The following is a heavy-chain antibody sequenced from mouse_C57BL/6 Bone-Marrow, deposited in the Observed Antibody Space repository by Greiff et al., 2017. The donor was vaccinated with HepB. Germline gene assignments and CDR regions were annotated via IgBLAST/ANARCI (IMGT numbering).Heavy chain of an antibody. CDR3: TRLEGYDDAWFAY. CDR2: INPNNGGT. V-gene: IGHV1-26*01. J-gene: IGHJ3*01. CDR1: GYTFTDYY. D-gene: IGHD2-2*01. Sequence: EVQLQQSGPELVKPGASVKISCKASGYTFTDYYMNWVKQSHGKSLEWIGDINPNNGGTSYNQKFKGKATLTVDKSSSTAYMELRSLTSEDSAVYYCTRLEGYDDAWFAYWGQGTLVTVSA.